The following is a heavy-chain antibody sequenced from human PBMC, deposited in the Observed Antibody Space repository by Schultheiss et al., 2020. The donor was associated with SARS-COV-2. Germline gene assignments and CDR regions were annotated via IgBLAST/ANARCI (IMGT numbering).Heavy chain of an antibody. V-gene: IGHV5-51*01. CDR2: IYPGDSDT. J-gene: IGHJ6*02. D-gene: IGHD2-2*02. CDR1: GYSFTSYW. Sequence: GESLKISCKGSGYSFTSYWIGWVRQMPGKGLEWMGIIYPGDSDTRYSPSFQGQVTISADKSISTAYLQWSSLKASDTAMYYCARHGEVCSSTSCYTGGGNHYYYGMDVWGQGTTVTVSS. CDR3: ARHGEVCSSTSCYTGGGNHYYYGMDV.